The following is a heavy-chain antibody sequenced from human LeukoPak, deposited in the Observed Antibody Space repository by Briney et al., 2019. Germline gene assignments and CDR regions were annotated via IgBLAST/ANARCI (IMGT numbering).Heavy chain of an antibody. J-gene: IGHJ4*02. CDR2: IIPILGIA. D-gene: IGHD3-22*01. CDR3: ARALYDSSGLLFDY. V-gene: IGHV1-69*04. Sequence: ASVKVSCKASGGTFSSYAISWVRQAPGQGLEWMGRIIPILGIANYAQKFQGRVTITADKSTSTAYMALSSLRSEDTAVYYCARALYDSSGLLFDYWGQGTLVTVSS. CDR1: GGTFSSYA.